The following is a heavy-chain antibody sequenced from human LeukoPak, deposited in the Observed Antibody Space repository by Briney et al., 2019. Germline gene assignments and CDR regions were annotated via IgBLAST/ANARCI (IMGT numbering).Heavy chain of an antibody. CDR1: GDSVSSNSAA. J-gene: IGHJ4*02. CDR2: TYYRSEWYT. CDR3: AREGIAAAGTLYFDY. D-gene: IGHD6-13*01. V-gene: IGHV6-1*01. Sequence: SQTLSLTCAISGDSVSSNSAAWNWIRQSPSRGLEWLGRTYYRSEWYTDYAVSVKSRIIINPDTPKNQFSLQLNSVTPEDTAVYYCAREGIAAAGTLYFDYWGQGTLVTVSS.